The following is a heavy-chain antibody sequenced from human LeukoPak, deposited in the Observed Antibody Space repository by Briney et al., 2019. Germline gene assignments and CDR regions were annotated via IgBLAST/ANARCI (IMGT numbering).Heavy chain of an antibody. Sequence: SETLSLTCAVYGGSFSGYYWSWIRQPPGKGLEWIGYIYHSGSTYYNPSLKSRVTISVDRSKNQFSLKLSSVTAADTAVYYCARVSTLNRYLDYWGQGTLVTVSS. D-gene: IGHD1-14*01. V-gene: IGHV4-34*01. CDR3: ARVSTLNRYLDY. CDR2: IYHSGST. J-gene: IGHJ4*02. CDR1: GGSFSGYY.